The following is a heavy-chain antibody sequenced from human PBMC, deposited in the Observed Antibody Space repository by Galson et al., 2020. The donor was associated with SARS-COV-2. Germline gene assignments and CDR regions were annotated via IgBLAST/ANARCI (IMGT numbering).Heavy chain of an antibody. CDR3: ARDGYYDSSGYYHDDAFDI. J-gene: IGHJ3*02. D-gene: IGHD3-22*01. CDR2: ISSSSSNI. CDR1: GFAFSSYS. V-gene: IGHV3-21*01. Sequence: GESLKISCAASGFAFSSYSMNWVRQAPGKGLEWVSSISSSSSNIYYADSVKGRFTISRDNAKNSLYLRINSLRADDTAVYYCARDGYYDSSGYYHDDAFDIWGQGTMVTVSS.